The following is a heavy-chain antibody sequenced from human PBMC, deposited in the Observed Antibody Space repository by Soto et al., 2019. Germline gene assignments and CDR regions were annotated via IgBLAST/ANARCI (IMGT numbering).Heavy chain of an antibody. V-gene: IGHV4-39*01. Sequence: ETLSLTCTVSGGSISSSSYHWGWIRQPPGKGLEWIGSIYYSGSTYYNPSLKSRVTISVDTAKNQFSLKLSSVTAADTAVYYCARRYSSAFDIWGQGTMVTVSS. J-gene: IGHJ3*02. CDR1: GGSISSSSYH. CDR2: IYYSGST. CDR3: ARRYSSAFDI. D-gene: IGHD6-13*01.